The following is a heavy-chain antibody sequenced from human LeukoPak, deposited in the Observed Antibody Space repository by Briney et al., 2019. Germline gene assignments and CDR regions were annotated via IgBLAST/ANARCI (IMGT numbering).Heavy chain of an antibody. CDR3: ATPPGTTVY. J-gene: IGHJ4*02. D-gene: IGHD2/OR15-2a*01. V-gene: IGHV3-23*01. CDR1: GFTFSSYA. CDR2: ISGGGGIT. Sequence: PGGCLRLSCAASGFTFSSYAMSWVRQAPGKGLEWVSVISGGGGITDYADSVKGRFTISRDNSRNTLYLQMNSLRADDTAVYYCATPPGTTVYWGQGTPVTVSS.